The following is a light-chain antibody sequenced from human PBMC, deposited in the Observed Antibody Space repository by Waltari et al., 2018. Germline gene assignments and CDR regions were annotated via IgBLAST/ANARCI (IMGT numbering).Light chain of an antibody. CDR3: AAWDDSLSGRV. Sequence: QSVLTQPPSASGTPGQRVTISCSGSRSNIGSNYVYWYQQHPGTAPKLPIYRNNRRPSGVPDRLSVSKSGTSASLAISGLRSEDEADYYCAAWDDSLSGRVFGGGTKVTVL. V-gene: IGLV1-47*01. J-gene: IGLJ3*02. CDR2: RNN. CDR1: RSNIGSNY.